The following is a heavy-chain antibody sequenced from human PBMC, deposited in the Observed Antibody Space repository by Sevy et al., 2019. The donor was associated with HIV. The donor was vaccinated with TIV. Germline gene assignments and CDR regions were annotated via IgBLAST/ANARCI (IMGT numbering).Heavy chain of an antibody. J-gene: IGHJ4*02. CDR2: IKEDGSGR. CDR3: ARLYSSSSGRGLDN. CDR1: GFTFGSYW. Sequence: GGLRLSCAASGFTFGSYWMTWVRQAPGKGLEWVANIKEDGSGRFYVDSVRGRFTVSRDNAKKTLYLQMNNLRGEDTALYYCARLYSSSSGRGLDNWGQGALVTVSS. V-gene: IGHV3-7*01. D-gene: IGHD6-6*01.